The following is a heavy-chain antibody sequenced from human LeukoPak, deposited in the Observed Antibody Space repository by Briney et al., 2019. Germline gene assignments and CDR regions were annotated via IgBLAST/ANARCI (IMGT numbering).Heavy chain of an antibody. V-gene: IGHV3-7*01. CDR3: ARDGVWDNWGIYYYYMDV. J-gene: IGHJ6*03. D-gene: IGHD2-8*01. Sequence: PGGSLRLPCAASGFTFSSYWMSWVRQAPGKGLEWVANIKQDGSEKYYVDSVKGRFTISRDNAKNSLYLQMNSLRAEDTAVYYCARDGVWDNWGIYYYYMDVWGKGTTVTVSS. CDR2: IKQDGSEK. CDR1: GFTFSSYW.